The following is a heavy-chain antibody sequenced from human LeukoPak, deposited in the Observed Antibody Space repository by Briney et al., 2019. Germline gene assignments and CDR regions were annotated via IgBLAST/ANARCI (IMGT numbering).Heavy chain of an antibody. J-gene: IGHJ4*02. CDR3: ARGGYFSFDY. Sequence: GGSLRLSCAASGFTFSSYAMSWVRQAPGKGLEWVSAISGSGGSTYYADSVKGRFTISRDSSKDTLYLQMNSLRAEDTAVYFCARGGYFSFDYWGQGTLVTVSS. CDR1: GFTFSSYA. V-gene: IGHV3-23*01. D-gene: IGHD2/OR15-2a*01. CDR2: ISGSGGST.